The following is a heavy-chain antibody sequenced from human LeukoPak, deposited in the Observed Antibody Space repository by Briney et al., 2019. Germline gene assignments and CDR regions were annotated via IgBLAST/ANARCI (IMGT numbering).Heavy chain of an antibody. CDR1: GFTFSSYA. J-gene: IGHJ5*02. Sequence: PGGSLRLSCAASGFTFSSYAMSWVRQAPGKGLEWVSAISGSGGSTYYADSVKGRFTISRDNSKNTLYLQMNSLRAEDTAVYYCAKEPIGGMFGEGWFDPWGQGTLVTVSS. D-gene: IGHD3-10*02. CDR2: ISGSGGST. CDR3: AKEPIGGMFGEGWFDP. V-gene: IGHV3-23*01.